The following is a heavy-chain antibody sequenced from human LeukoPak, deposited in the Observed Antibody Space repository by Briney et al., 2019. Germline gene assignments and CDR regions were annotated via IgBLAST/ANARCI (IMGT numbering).Heavy chain of an antibody. J-gene: IGHJ4*02. V-gene: IGHV4-38-2*01. CDR2: IYHRGST. D-gene: IGHD5-18*01. CDR3: ARGRNTALVPIDY. Sequence: SETLSLTCAVSGYSISSGYYWGWIRQPPGKGLEWIGTIYHRGSTYYNPSLQSRVTISVDTSKNQFSLKLNSVTAADTAIYYCARGRNTALVPIDYWGQGTLVSVS. CDR1: GYSISSGYY.